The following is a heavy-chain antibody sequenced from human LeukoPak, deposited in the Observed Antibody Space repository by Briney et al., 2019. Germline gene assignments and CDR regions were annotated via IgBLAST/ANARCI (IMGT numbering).Heavy chain of an antibody. CDR2: IYYSGST. J-gene: IGHJ6*03. D-gene: IGHD3-22*01. CDR3: ARLGGSGYYYGDYYYYMDV. CDR1: GGSISSSSYY. V-gene: IGHV4-39*01. Sequence: SETLSLTCTVSGGSISSSSYYWGWIRQPPGKGLEWIGSIYYSGSTYYNPSFKSRVTISVDTSKNQFSLKLSSVTAADTAVYYCARLGGSGYYYGDYYYYMDVWGKGTTVTISS.